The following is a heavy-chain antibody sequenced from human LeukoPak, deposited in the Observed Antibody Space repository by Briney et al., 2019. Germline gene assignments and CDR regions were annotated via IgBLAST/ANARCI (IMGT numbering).Heavy chain of an antibody. V-gene: IGHV3-7*04. Sequence: AGSLSLSCAASGFTFSNYWMGWIRQAPGKGLEWVANIKEDGGDTYYVGSVRGRFTISRDNAKNLLYLQMNSLRGEDTSVYYCARDQWRLFDYWGQGTLFSVSS. CDR3: ARDQWRLFDY. CDR2: IKEDGGDT. J-gene: IGHJ4*02. D-gene: IGHD2-21*02. CDR1: GFTFSNYW.